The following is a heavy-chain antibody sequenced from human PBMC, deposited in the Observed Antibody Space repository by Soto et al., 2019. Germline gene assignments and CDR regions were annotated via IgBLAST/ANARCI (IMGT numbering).Heavy chain of an antibody. CDR1: GGSISSSNYY. Sequence: SETLSLTCTVSGGSISSSNYYWGWIRQPPGKGLEWIGSIFDSGSTYCNPSLKSRVTQSVETSKNQFSMKLSSVTAADTAVYYCARSSSWYYYFDYWGQGTLVTVSS. V-gene: IGHV4-39*01. J-gene: IGHJ4*02. CDR3: ARSSSWYYYFDY. CDR2: IFDSGST. D-gene: IGHD6-13*01.